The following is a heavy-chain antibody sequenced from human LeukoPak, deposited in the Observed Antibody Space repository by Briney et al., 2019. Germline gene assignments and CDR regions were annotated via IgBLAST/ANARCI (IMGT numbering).Heavy chain of an antibody. J-gene: IGHJ4*02. CDR1: SGSISGYY. V-gene: IGHV4-59*01. CDR3: ARLGPTYYDFWSGYYRENYFDY. Sequence: SETLSLTCTVSSGSISGYYWSWIRQPPGKGLEWIGYIYYSGSTNYNPSLKSRVTISVDTSKNQFSLKLSSVTAADTAVYYCARLGPTYYDFWSGYYRENYFDYWGQGTLVTVSS. CDR2: IYYSGST. D-gene: IGHD3-3*01.